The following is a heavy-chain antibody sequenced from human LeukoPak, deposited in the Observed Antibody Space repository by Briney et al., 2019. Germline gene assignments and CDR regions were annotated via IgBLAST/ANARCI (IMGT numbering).Heavy chain of an antibody. Sequence: PSETLSLTCAVYGGSFSGYYWSWIRQPPGKGLEWIGEINHSGSTNYNPSLKSRVTISVDTSKNQFSLKLSSVTAADTAVYYCARREGWLQIGAFDIWGQGTMVTVSS. V-gene: IGHV4-34*01. CDR2: INHSGST. D-gene: IGHD5-24*01. J-gene: IGHJ3*02. CDR3: ARREGWLQIGAFDI. CDR1: GGSFSGYY.